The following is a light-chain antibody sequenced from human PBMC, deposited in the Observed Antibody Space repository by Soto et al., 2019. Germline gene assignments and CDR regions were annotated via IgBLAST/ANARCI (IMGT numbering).Light chain of an antibody. Sequence: EIVLTQSPATLSLSPGERATLSYRASQSVSSYLAWYQQKPGQAPRLLIYDASNRATGIPARFSGSGSGTDFTLTIISLEPEDFAVYYCQQRSNWLTFGGGTKVEIK. CDR1: QSVSSY. CDR3: QQRSNWLT. CDR2: DAS. J-gene: IGKJ4*01. V-gene: IGKV3-11*01.